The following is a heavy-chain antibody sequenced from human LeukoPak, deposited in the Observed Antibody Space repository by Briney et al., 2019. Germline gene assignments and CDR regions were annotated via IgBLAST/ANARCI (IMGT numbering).Heavy chain of an antibody. Sequence: GGSLRLSCAASGFTFSSYAMSWVRQAPGKGLEWVSAISGSGGGTYYADSVKGRFTISRDNSKNTLYLQMNSLRAEDTAVYYCAKDTHRPSWYSAYYYGMDVWGQGTTVTVSS. CDR1: GFTFSSYA. V-gene: IGHV3-23*01. CDR2: ISGSGGGT. CDR3: AKDTHRPSWYSAYYYGMDV. J-gene: IGHJ6*02. D-gene: IGHD6-13*01.